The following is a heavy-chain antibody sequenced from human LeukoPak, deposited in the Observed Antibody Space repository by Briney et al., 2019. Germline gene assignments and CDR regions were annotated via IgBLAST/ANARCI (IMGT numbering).Heavy chain of an antibody. CDR3: ETLDPDYDILTGYHDY. J-gene: IGHJ4*02. D-gene: IGHD3-9*01. CDR2: ISYDGSNK. Sequence: GRSLRLSCAASGFTFSSYAMHWVRQAPGKGLEWVAVISYDGSNKYYADSVKGRFTISRDNSKNTLYLQMNSLRGEDTAVYYCETLDPDYDILTGYHDYWGQGTLVTVSS. V-gene: IGHV3-30*04. CDR1: GFTFSSYA.